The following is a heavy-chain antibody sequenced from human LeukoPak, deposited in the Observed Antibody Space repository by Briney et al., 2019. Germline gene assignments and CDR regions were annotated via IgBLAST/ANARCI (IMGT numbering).Heavy chain of an antibody. Sequence: PGGSLRLSCAASGFTFSNDWMSWVRQAPGKGLEWVGRIKSKTDGGTTDYAAPVKGRFTISRDDSKNTLYLEMNSLKIEDTATYYCTTVTMVRDYDYWGQGTLVTVSS. V-gene: IGHV3-15*01. D-gene: IGHD3-10*01. CDR1: GFTFSNDW. CDR3: TTVTMVRDYDY. J-gene: IGHJ4*02. CDR2: IKSKTDGGTT.